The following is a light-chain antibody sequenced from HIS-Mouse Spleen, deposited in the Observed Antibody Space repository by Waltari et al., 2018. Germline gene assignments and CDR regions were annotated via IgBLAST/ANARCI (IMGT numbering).Light chain of an antibody. V-gene: IGLV3-10*01. CDR1: ALPKKC. J-gene: IGLJ2*01. CDR2: EDS. CDR3: YSTDSSGNHRV. Sequence: SYELTQPPSGSVSPGQTARLTCSGDALPKKCAYWYQQKSGQAPVLVIYEDSKRPSGIPERFSGSSSGTMATLTISGAQVEDEADYYCYSTDSSGNHRVFGGGTKLTVL.